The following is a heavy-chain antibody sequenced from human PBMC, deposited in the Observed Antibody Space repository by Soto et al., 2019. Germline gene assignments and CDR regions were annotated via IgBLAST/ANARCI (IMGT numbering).Heavy chain of an antibody. CDR2: ISSSSSYI. CDR1: GFPFSSYS. J-gene: IGHJ6*03. V-gene: IGHV3-21*01. CDR3: ARSGVDYYYYMDV. D-gene: IGHD2-8*01. Sequence: PGGSLRLSCAASGFPFSSYSMNWVRQAPGKGLEWVSSISSSSSYIYYADSVKGRFTISRDNAKNSLYLQMNSLRAEDTAVYYCARSGVDYYYYMDVWGKGTTVTVSS.